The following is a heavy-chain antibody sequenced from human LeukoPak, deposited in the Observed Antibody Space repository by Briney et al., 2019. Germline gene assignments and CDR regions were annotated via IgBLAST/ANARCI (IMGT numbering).Heavy chain of an antibody. Sequence: PSETLSLTCTVSGGSISSYYWSWIRQPPGKGLEWIGYIYYSGSTNYNPSLKSRVTISVDTSKNQFSLKLSSVTAADTAVYYCARWEPQQNWFDPWGQGTLVTVSS. CDR2: IYYSGST. CDR1: GGSISSYY. J-gene: IGHJ5*02. CDR3: ARWEPQQNWFDP. D-gene: IGHD1-26*01. V-gene: IGHV4-59*12.